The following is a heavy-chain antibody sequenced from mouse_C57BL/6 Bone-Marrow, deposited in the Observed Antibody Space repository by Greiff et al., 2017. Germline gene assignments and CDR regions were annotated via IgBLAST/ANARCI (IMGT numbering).Heavy chain of an antibody. D-gene: IGHD2-2*01. CDR3: ARRPYGYVRGAMDY. J-gene: IGHJ4*01. CDR2: IYPGDGDT. Sequence: SGAELVKPGASVKISCKASGYAFSSYWMNWVKQRPGKGLEWIGQIYPGDGDTNYNGKFKGKATLTADKSSSTAYMQLSSLTSEDSAVYFCARRPYGYVRGAMDYWGQGTSVTVSS. CDR1: GYAFSSYW. V-gene: IGHV1-80*01.